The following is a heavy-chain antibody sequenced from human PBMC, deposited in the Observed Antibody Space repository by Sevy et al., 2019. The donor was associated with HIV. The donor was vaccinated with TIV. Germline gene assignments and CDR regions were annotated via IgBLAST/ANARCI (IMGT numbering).Heavy chain of an antibody. D-gene: IGHD1-1*01. Sequence: GGSLRLSCTASGFTFGDYAMNWVRQAPGKGLEWVAFFKSTAYGGTVDHAASVKGRFTMSRDDSRDIAYLQMNDLKTEDTGIYYCTRWKGAQSNFDYWGQGALVTVSS. V-gene: IGHV3-49*04. CDR1: GFTFGDYA. CDR2: FKSTAYGGTV. J-gene: IGHJ4*02. CDR3: TRWKGAQSNFDY.